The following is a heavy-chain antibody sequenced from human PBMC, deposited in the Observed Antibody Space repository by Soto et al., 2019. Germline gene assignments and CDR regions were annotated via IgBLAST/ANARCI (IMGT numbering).Heavy chain of an antibody. Sequence: SVKVSCKASGGTFSGYAISWVRQAPGQGLEWMGGIIPIFGTANYAQKFQGRVTITADESTSTAYMELSSLRSEDTAVYYCAGRIAVAGYYYFDYWGQGTLVTVSS. V-gene: IGHV1-69*13. J-gene: IGHJ4*02. D-gene: IGHD6-19*01. CDR1: GGTFSGYA. CDR2: IIPIFGTA. CDR3: AGRIAVAGYYYFDY.